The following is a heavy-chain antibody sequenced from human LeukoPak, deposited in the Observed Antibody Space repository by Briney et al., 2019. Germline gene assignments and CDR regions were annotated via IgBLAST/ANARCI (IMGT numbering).Heavy chain of an antibody. CDR1: GFTFSNYA. V-gene: IGHV3-23*01. Sequence: PGGSLRLSCATSGFTFSNYAMSWVRQAPGKGLEWVSVISGSGSSTYYADSVKGRFTISRDNSKNTLYLQMNSLRAEDTAVYYCAKSPYRFDVFDIWGQGTMVTVSS. J-gene: IGHJ3*02. CDR2: ISGSGSST. D-gene: IGHD2-21*01. CDR3: AKSPYRFDVFDI.